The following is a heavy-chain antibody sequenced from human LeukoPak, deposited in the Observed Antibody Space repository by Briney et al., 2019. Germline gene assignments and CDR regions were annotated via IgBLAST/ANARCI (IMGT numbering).Heavy chain of an antibody. Sequence: SETLSLTCTVSGGSISSYYWSWIRQPPGKGLEWIGYIYYSGSTNYNPSLKSRVTISVDTSKNQFSQKLSSVTAADTAVYYCASSGSYRNDAFDIWGQGTMVTVSS. J-gene: IGHJ3*02. CDR3: ASSGSYRNDAFDI. CDR1: GGSISSYY. V-gene: IGHV4-59*01. D-gene: IGHD1-26*01. CDR2: IYYSGST.